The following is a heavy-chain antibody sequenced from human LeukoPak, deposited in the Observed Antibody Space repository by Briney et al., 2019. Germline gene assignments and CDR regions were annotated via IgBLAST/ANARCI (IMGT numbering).Heavy chain of an antibody. CDR3: ARGVQDDSSGSHVFDY. D-gene: IGHD3-22*01. Sequence: SETLSLTCAVYGGSFGGYYWSWIRQPPGKGLEWIGEINHSGSTNYNPSLKSRVTISVDTSKNQFSLKLNSVTAADAAVYYCARGVQDDSSGSHVFDYWGQETLVTVSS. V-gene: IGHV4-34*01. J-gene: IGHJ4*02. CDR2: INHSGST. CDR1: GGSFGGYY.